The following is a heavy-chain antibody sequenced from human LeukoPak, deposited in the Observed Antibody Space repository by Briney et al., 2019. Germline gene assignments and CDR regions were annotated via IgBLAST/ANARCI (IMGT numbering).Heavy chain of an antibody. Sequence: SETLSLTCTVSGGSISSGSYYWSWIRQPAGKGLEWIGRIYTSGGTNYNPSLKSRVTISVDTSKNQFSLKLSSVTAADTAVYYCARVGVYYYMDVWGKGTTVTVSS. V-gene: IGHV4-61*02. J-gene: IGHJ6*03. CDR1: GGSISSGSYY. CDR3: ARVGVYYYMDV. CDR2: IYTSGGT. D-gene: IGHD2-8*01.